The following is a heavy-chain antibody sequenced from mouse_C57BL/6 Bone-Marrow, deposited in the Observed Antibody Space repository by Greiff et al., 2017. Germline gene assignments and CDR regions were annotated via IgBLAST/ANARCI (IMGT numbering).Heavy chain of an antibody. CDR3: ARRYDYDVYAMDY. V-gene: IGHV5-4*03. CDR2: ISDGGGYT. D-gene: IGHD2-4*01. CDR1: GFTFSSYA. J-gene: IGHJ4*01. Sequence: EVQLVESGGGLVKPGGSLKLSCAASGFTFSSYAMSWVRQTPDKRLEWVATISDGGGYTYYPDNVKGRFNIARDNAKNTLYLQMSHLNSEDTAMYYCARRYDYDVYAMDYWGQGTSVTVSS.